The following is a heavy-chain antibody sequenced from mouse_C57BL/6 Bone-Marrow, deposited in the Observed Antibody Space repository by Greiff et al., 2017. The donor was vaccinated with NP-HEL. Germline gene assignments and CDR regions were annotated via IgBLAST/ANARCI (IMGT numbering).Heavy chain of an antibody. Sequence: VQLQHSGAELVRPGASVKLSCTASGFNIKDDYMHWVKQRPEQGLEWIGGIDPENGDTEYASKFQGKATITADTSSNTAYLQLSSLTSEDTAVYYCTTPRRQLRLQAYYWGQGTTLTVSS. D-gene: IGHD3-2*02. CDR3: TTPRRQLRLQAYY. CDR2: IDPENGDT. J-gene: IGHJ2*01. CDR1: GFNIKDDY. V-gene: IGHV14-4*01.